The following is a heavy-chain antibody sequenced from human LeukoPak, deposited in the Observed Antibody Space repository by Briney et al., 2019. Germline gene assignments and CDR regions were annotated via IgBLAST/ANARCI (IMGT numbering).Heavy chain of an antibody. D-gene: IGHD3-16*01. CDR3: AYTNHLTY. Sequence: PGGSLRLSCEGSGFTFSNYEVNWVRQAPGKGLEWLSFIRSTGSITRYADSVKGRFTISRDNAKNSLSLQMNYVRAGDTAIYYCAYTNHLTYWGQGTLVTVSS. CDR1: GFTFSNYE. V-gene: IGHV3-48*03. J-gene: IGHJ4*02. CDR2: IRSTGSIT.